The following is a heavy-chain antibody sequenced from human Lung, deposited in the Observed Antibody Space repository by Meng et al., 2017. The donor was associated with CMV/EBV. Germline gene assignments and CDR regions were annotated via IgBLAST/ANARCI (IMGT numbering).Heavy chain of an antibody. CDR1: GFNAGTYW. CDR2: INQEGNWR. Sequence: GGSLRPSGAASGFNAGTYWMTWVRQAPGKGLQWVANINQEGNWRAYVDSVKGRFTISRDNSKNTLYLQMNSLRAEDTAVYYCARGGGSNSILNYYYYAMDVWGQWTXVTVSS. J-gene: IGHJ6*02. V-gene: IGHV3-7*01. D-gene: IGHD2-21*01. CDR3: ARGGGSNSILNYYYYAMDV.